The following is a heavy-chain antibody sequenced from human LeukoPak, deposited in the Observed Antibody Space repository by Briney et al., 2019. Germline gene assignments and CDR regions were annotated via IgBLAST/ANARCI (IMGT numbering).Heavy chain of an antibody. CDR1: GGSISSYY. Sequence: PSETLSLTRTVSGGSISSYYWSWIRQPAGEGLEWIGRIYTSGSTNYNPSLKSRVTMSVDTSKDQFSLTVTSLTAADTAVYYCARDSAMLTYFDYWGQGTLVTVSS. J-gene: IGHJ4*02. CDR3: ARDSAMLTYFDY. V-gene: IGHV4-4*07. CDR2: IYTSGST. D-gene: IGHD5-18*01.